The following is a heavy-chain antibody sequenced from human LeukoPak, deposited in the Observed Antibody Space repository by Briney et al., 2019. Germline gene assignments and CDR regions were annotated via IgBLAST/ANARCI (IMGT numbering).Heavy chain of an antibody. J-gene: IGHJ4*02. CDR3: ARHPQSQLGIAAVGTDY. CDR2: IYPGDSDT. V-gene: IGHV5-51*01. Sequence: GESLKISCKGSGYSFTSYWIGWVRQMPGKGLEWMGIIYPGDSDTRYSPSFQAQVTISADKSICTAYLQWSSLKASDTAMYYCARHPQSQLGIAAVGTDYWGQGTLVTVSS. D-gene: IGHD6-13*01. CDR1: GYSFTSYW.